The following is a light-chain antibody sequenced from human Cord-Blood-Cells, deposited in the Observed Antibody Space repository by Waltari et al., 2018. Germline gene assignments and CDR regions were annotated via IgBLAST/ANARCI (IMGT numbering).Light chain of an antibody. Sequence: QSVLTQPPSASGSPGQSITISCTGTSSDVGSDNLVSWYQQHPGKAPKLMIYEGSKRPSGVSNRFSGSKSGNTASLTISGLQAEDEADYYCCSYAGSSTYVVFGGGTKLTVL. J-gene: IGLJ2*01. V-gene: IGLV2-23*01. CDR3: CSYAGSSTYVV. CDR1: SSDVGSDNL. CDR2: EGS.